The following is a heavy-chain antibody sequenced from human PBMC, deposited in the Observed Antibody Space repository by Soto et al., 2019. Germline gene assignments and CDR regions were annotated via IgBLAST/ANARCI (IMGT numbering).Heavy chain of an antibody. V-gene: IGHV4-34*01. J-gene: IGHJ6*03. D-gene: IGHD3-3*01. CDR1: GGSFSGYY. Sequence: SETLSLTCAVYGGSFSGYYWSWIRQPPGKGLEWIGEINHSGSTNYNPSLKSRVTISVDTSKNQFSLKLSSVTAADTAVYYCARSRGHYDFWSGYYDYYYYMDVWGKGTTVTV. CDR2: INHSGST. CDR3: ARSRGHYDFWSGYYDYYYYMDV.